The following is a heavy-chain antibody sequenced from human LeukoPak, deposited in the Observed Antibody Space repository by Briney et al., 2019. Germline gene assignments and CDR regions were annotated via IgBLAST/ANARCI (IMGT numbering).Heavy chain of an antibody. CDR1: GFTFSSYW. D-gene: IGHD3-9*01. J-gene: IGHJ4*02. Sequence: GGSLRLSCAASGFTFSSYWMSWVRQAPGKGLEWVAVISYDGSNKYYADSVKGRFTISRDNSKNTLYLQMNSLRAEDTAVYYCARVPGYDILTGPPDYWGQGTLATVSS. V-gene: IGHV3-30*03. CDR2: ISYDGSNK. CDR3: ARVPGYDILTGPPDY.